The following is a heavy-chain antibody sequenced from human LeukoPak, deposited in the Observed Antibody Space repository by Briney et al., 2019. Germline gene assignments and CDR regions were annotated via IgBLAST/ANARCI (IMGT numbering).Heavy chain of an antibody. CDR1: GFTFSSYG. J-gene: IGHJ5*02. CDR2: IRYDGSNK. V-gene: IGHV3-30*02. D-gene: IGHD3-3*01. Sequence: GGSLRLSCAASGFTFSSYGMHWVRQAPGKGLEWVAFIRYDGSNKYYADSVKGRFTISRDNSRNTLYLQMNSLRAEDTAAYYCAKDQVEWLPRGNRFDPWGQGTLVTVSS. CDR3: AKDQVEWLPRGNRFDP.